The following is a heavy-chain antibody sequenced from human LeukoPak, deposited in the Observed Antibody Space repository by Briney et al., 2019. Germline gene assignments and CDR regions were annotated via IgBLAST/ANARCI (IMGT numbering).Heavy chain of an antibody. CDR2: INPNTGGT. CDR3: ARDAQPSGTFAGPGY. J-gene: IGHJ4*02. V-gene: IGHV1-2*02. CDR1: GYTFTDCY. D-gene: IGHD1-26*01. Sequence: VASVKVSCKASGYTFTDCYIHWVRQAPGQGLEWMGWINPNTGGTNYAQKFQGRVTMTRDTSITTAYMELSRLRSDDTAVYYCARDAQPSGTFAGPGYWGQGTQVTVSS.